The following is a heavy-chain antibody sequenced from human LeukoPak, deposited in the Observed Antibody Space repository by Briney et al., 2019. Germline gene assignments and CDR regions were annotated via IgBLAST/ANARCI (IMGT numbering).Heavy chain of an antibody. V-gene: IGHV2-5*02. CDR1: GFSLTTSGVGVG. J-gene: IGHJ2*01. CDR2: FYWDVDV. D-gene: IGHD1-1*01. CDR3: APRRRDELQVRGATNWYWYFDL. Sequence: VSGPTLVNPTQTLTLTCTFSGFSLTTSGVGVGVGWIRQPPGKALEWLALFYWDVDVRYNPSLQSRLTITKDTSKNQGVLTMTNMDPVDTATYYCAPRRRDELQVRGATNWYWYFDLWGRGTLVTVSS.